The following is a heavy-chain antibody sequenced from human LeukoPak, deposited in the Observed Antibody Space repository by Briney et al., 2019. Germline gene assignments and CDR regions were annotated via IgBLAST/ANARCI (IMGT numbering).Heavy chain of an antibody. V-gene: IGHV3-15*01. D-gene: IGHD1-26*01. Sequence: GGSLRLSCAASGFTVSDAWMNWVRQVPGKGLEWIGLFKSKTNGGTTDYAAPVKGRFTMSRDDSKNTLYLQMNSLKTEDTATYYCTTEYSGSFSNWGQGILVTVSS. J-gene: IGHJ4*02. CDR2: FKSKTNGGTT. CDR1: GFTVSDAW. CDR3: TTEYSGSFSN.